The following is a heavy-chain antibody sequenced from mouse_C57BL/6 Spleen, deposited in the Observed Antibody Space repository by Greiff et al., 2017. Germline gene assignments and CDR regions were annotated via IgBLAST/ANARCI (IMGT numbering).Heavy chain of an antibody. V-gene: IGHV1-19*01. CDR3: ARGGITTVVATHYFDY. CDR1: GYTFTDYY. CDR2: INPYNGGT. Sequence: VQLQQSGPVLVKPGASVKMSCKASGYTFTDYYMNWVKQSHGKSLEWIGVINPYNGGTSYNQKFKGKATLTVDKSSSTAYMERNSLTSEDSAVYYCARGGITTVVATHYFDYWGQGTTLTVSS. D-gene: IGHD1-1*01. J-gene: IGHJ2*01.